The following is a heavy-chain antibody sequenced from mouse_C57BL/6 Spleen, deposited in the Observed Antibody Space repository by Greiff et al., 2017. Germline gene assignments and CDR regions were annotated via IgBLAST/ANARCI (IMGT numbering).Heavy chain of an antibody. J-gene: IGHJ3*01. CDR1: YTFTDYYM. CDR3: RETAWVAY. V-gene: IGHV1-83*01. CDR2: YPGSGNTY. Sequence: VQLQQSGPELVKPGASVKMSCKASGYTFTDYYMHWVKQKPGKGLEWIGEIYPGSGNTYYNEKFKGKATLTADTSSSTAYMQLSSLTSEDSAVYFCARETAWVAYWGQGTLVTVSA.